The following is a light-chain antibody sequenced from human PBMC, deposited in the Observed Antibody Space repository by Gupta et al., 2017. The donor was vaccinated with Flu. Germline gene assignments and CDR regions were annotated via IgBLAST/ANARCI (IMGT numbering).Light chain of an antibody. CDR2: LEGSGSY. CDR1: SGHSSYI. J-gene: IGLJ3*02. V-gene: IGLV4-60*03. Sequence: VKLTCTLSSGHSSYIIAWHQQQPGKAPRYLMKLEGSGSYNKGSGVPDRFSGSSSGADRYLTISNLQSEDEADYYCETWDSNTRVFGGGTKLTVL. CDR3: ETWDSNTRV.